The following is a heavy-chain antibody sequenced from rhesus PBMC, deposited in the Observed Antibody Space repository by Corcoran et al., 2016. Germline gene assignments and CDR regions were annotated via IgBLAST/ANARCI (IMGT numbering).Heavy chain of an antibody. CDR1: GGSISDDYY. CDR2: IYGSGGGP. V-gene: IGHV4-106*01. Sequence: QLQLQESGPGLVKPSETLSLTCAVSGGSISDDYYWSWIRQPPGKGLEWIGYIYGSGGGPNYNPSLKNRVTISIDTSKNQFSLKLRSVTAADTAVYYCASIAGTTGFVVFDYWGQGVLVTVSS. D-gene: IGHD1-20*01. J-gene: IGHJ4*01. CDR3: ASIAGTTGFVVFDY.